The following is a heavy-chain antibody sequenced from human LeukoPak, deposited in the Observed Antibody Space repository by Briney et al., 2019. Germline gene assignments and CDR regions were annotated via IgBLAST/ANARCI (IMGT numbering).Heavy chain of an antibody. CDR3: AKDGRDLTSIAARPNWFDP. CDR2: ISGSGGST. D-gene: IGHD6-6*01. CDR1: GFTFSSYA. V-gene: IGHV3-23*01. J-gene: IGHJ5*02. Sequence: PGGSLRLSCAASGFTFSSYAMSWVRQAPGKGLEWVSAISGSGGSTYYADSVKGRFTISRDNSKNTLYLQMNSLRPEDTAVYYCAKDGRDLTSIAARPNWFDPWGQGTLVTVSS.